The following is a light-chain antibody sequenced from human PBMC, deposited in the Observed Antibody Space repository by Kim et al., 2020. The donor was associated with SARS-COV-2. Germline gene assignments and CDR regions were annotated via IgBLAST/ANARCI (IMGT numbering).Light chain of an antibody. CDR3: SSYSRTTIV. CDR2: AVT. Sequence: QSVLTQPASVSGSPGQSITISCTGTSSDVGGYDSVSWYQQHPGKAPKLMIYAVTHRPFGVSDRFSGSKSGNTASLTISGLQAEDEAEYFCSSYSRTTIVFGTGTKVTVL. V-gene: IGLV2-14*03. CDR1: SSDVGGYDS. J-gene: IGLJ1*01.